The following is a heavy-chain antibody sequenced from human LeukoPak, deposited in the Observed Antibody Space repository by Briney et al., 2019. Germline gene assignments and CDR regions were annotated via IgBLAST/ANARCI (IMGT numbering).Heavy chain of an antibody. J-gene: IGHJ6*03. D-gene: IGHD3-3*01. Sequence: SETLSLTCTVSGGSISSYYWSWIRQPPGEGLEWIGYIYNSGSTNLNPSLKSRVTISVDTSKNQLSLKLGSVTAADTAVYTCARGGGFFPDYYYYMDVWGKGTTVTVSS. CDR3: ARGGGFFPDYYYYMDV. V-gene: IGHV4-59*01. CDR1: GGSISSYY. CDR2: IYNSGST.